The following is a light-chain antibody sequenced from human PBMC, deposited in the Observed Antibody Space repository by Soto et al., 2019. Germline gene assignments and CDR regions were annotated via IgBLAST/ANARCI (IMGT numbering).Light chain of an antibody. Sequence: VLTQSPRTLSLSPGERATLSCRASQNVNNNFVAWYQQKPGQAPSLLIYGVSDRATGVLDRFSGSGSGTDFTLTISRLEPEDFAVYYCQQHGASITFGGGTRVENK. CDR2: GVS. CDR3: QQHGASIT. V-gene: IGKV3-20*01. J-gene: IGKJ4*01. CDR1: QNVNNNF.